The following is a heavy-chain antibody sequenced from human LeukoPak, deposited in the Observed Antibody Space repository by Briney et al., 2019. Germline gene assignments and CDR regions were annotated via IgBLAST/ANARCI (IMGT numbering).Heavy chain of an antibody. CDR3: ARNDFWSGYPYYYYYMDV. CDR2: IYYSGST. J-gene: IGHJ6*03. CDR1: GGSISSGDHY. D-gene: IGHD3-3*01. Sequence: PSETLSLTCTVSGGSISSGDHYWSWIRQPPGKGLEWIGYIYYSGSTYYNPSLKGRVTISVDTSKNQFSLKLSSVTAADTAMYYCARNDFWSGYPYYYYYMDVWGKGTTVTVSS. V-gene: IGHV4-30-4*08.